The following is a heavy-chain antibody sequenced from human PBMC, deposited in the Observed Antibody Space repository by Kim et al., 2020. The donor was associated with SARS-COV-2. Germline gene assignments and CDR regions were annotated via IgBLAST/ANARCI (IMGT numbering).Heavy chain of an antibody. D-gene: IGHD3-10*01. V-gene: IGHV7-4-1*02. Sequence: ASVKVSCKASGYTFTSYAMNWVRQAPGQGLEWMGWINTNTGNPTYAQGFTGRFVFSLDTSVSTAYLQISSLKAEDTAVYYCARDRNFALQMVQGVMWGRQYYYYGMDVWGQGTTVTVSS. CDR2: INTNTGNP. CDR3: ARDRNFALQMVQGVMWGRQYYYYGMDV. J-gene: IGHJ6*02. CDR1: GYTFTSYA.